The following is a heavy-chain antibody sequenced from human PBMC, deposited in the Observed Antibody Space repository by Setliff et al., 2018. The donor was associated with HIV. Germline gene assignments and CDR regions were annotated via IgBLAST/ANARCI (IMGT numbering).Heavy chain of an antibody. CDR1: GYSISSGFY. D-gene: IGHD4-17*01. Sequence: SETLSLTCTVSGYSISSGFYWGWIRQPPGKGLEWIGSIYHSGSTYYNPSVQSPVTISVDTSKNQFSLRLNSLTAADTAVYYCARGTTLNVVPDAFDIWGQGTMVTVSS. CDR2: IYHSGST. V-gene: IGHV4-38-2*02. CDR3: ARGTTLNVVPDAFDI. J-gene: IGHJ3*02.